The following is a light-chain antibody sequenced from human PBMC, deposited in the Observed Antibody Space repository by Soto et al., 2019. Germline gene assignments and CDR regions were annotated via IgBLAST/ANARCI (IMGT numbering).Light chain of an antibody. CDR1: QSVSSSSY. Sequence: EIVLTQSPGTLSLSPGERATLSCRASQSVSSSSYLAWYQQNPGQAPRLLIYGASSRATGIPDRFSGSGSGTDFTLTISRLEPEDFAVYYCQQYGSSLTFGGGTKVEIK. CDR3: QQYGSSLT. V-gene: IGKV3-20*01. CDR2: GAS. J-gene: IGKJ4*01.